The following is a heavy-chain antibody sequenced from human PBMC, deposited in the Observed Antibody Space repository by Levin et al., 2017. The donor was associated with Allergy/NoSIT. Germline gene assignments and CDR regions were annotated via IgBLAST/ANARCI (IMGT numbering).Heavy chain of an antibody. D-gene: IGHD6-13*01. V-gene: IGHV4-61*01. CDR2: IYYSGST. CDR3: ASAYSSSWYYYGMDV. CDR1: GGSVSSGSYY. J-gene: IGHJ6*02. Sequence: SETLSLTCTVSGGSVSSGSYYWSWIRQPPGKGLEWIGYIYYSGSTNYNPSLKSRVTISVDTSKNQFSLKLSSVTAADTAVYYCASAYSSSWYYYGMDVWGQGTTVTVSS.